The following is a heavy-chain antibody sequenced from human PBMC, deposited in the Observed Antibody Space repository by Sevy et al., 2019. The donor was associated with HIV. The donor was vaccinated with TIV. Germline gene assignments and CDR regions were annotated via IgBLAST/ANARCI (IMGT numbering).Heavy chain of an antibody. J-gene: IGHJ6*02. Sequence: GGSLRVSCAASGFTFSGSAMHWVRQASGKGLEWVGRIRSKANSYATAYAASVKGRFTISRDDSKNTAYLQMNSLKTEDTAVYYCTTGEWCQRYYYYGMDVWGQGTTVTVSS. D-gene: IGHD3-16*01. CDR2: IRSKANSYAT. V-gene: IGHV3-73*01. CDR1: GFTFSGSA. CDR3: TTGEWCQRYYYYGMDV.